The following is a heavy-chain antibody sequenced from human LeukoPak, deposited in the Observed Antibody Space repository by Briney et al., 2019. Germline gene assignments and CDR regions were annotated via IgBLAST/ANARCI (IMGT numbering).Heavy chain of an antibody. CDR1: GYSISSVYY. D-gene: IGHD4-17*01. CDR3: ARDVGDGDYGWFDP. J-gene: IGHJ5*02. Sequence: SETLSLTCTVAGYSISSVYYGGWIRQPPGKGLEWSGTIYYTGSTYYNPSLKSRVTISVHTSKNQFSLKLSSVTAADAAIYYWARDVGDGDYGWFDPWGQGTLVSVSS. CDR2: IYYTGST. V-gene: IGHV4-38-2*02.